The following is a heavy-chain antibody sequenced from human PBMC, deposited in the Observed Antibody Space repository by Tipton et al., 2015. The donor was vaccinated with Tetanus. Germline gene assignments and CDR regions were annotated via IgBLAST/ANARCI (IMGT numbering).Heavy chain of an antibody. CDR3: ARGWGSSLYYFDY. J-gene: IGHJ4*02. CDR2: IYTSGST. V-gene: IGHV4-4*07. D-gene: IGHD6-13*01. CDR1: GDSISSFY. Sequence: TLSLTCSVSGDSISSFYWSWIRQPAGKGLEWIGRIYTSGSTNYNPSLKSRVTMSVDTSKRQFYLKLNSVTAADTAVYYCARGWGSSLYYFDYWGQGILVTVSS.